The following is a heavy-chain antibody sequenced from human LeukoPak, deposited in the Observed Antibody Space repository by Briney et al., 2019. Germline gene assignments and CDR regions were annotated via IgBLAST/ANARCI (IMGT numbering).Heavy chain of an antibody. CDR2: FYYTGST. D-gene: IGHD6-13*01. Sequence: PSETLSLTCTVSGGSTSSYYWSWIRQPPGKGLEWIGYFYYTGSTNYNPSLKSRVTMSVDTSNNQFSLKLSSVTAADTAVYYCARVSSSWLLPKYWGQGTLVTVSS. CDR1: GGSTSSYY. J-gene: IGHJ4*02. CDR3: ARVSSSWLLPKY. V-gene: IGHV4-59*01.